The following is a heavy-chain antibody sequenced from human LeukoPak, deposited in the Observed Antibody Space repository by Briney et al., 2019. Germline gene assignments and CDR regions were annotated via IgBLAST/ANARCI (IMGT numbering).Heavy chain of an antibody. J-gene: IGHJ2*01. D-gene: IGHD3-9*01. CDR2: INHRGST. V-gene: IGHV4-34*01. CDR1: GGSFSGYN. CDR3: ARPEYDILTGPHWYFDL. Sequence: SETLSLTCAVYGGSFSGYNWSWIRQPPGKGLEWIGEINHRGSTNYNPSLKSRVTISVDTSKNQFSLKLSSVTAADTAVYYCARPEYDILTGPHWYFDLWGRGTLVTVSS.